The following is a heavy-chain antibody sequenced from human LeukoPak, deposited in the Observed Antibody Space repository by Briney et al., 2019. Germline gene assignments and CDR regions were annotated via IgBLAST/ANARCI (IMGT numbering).Heavy chain of an antibody. CDR3: ASPQGGSYHVDAFDI. J-gene: IGHJ3*02. Sequence: GASVKVSCKASGGTFSSYAISWVRQAPGQGLEWMGGIIPIFGTANYAQKFQGRVTITADESTSTAYMELSSLRSEDTAVYYCASPQGGSYHVDAFDIWGQGTMVTVSS. CDR1: GGTFSSYA. CDR2: IIPIFGTA. D-gene: IGHD1-26*01. V-gene: IGHV1-69*13.